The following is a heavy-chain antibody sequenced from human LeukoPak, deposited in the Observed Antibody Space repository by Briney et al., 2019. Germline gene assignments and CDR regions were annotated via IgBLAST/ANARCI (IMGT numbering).Heavy chain of an antibody. CDR3: ARVRYYGSGSPKYYFDY. CDR2: ISSSSSTI. V-gene: IGHV3-48*01. CDR1: GFTFSSYS. Sequence: GGSLRLSCAASGFTFSSYSMNWVRQAPGKGLEWVSYISSSSSTIYYADSVKGRFTISRDNAKNSLYLQMNSLRAEDTAVYYCARVRYYGSGSPKYYFDYWGQGTLVTVSS. D-gene: IGHD3-10*01. J-gene: IGHJ4*02.